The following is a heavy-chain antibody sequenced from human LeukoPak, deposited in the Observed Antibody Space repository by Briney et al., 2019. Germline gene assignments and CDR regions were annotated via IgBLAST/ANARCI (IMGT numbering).Heavy chain of an antibody. CDR3: ARLADCSSTSCYDH. J-gene: IGHJ4*02. V-gene: IGHV4-39*01. CDR2: IYYSGST. D-gene: IGHD2-2*01. CDR1: GGSISSSIYY. Sequence: PSETLSLTCPVSGGSISSSIYYWVWIRQPPGKGLEWLGSIYYSGSTYLSPSLKSRVIISVDTSKNQFSLKLKSVTATDMAVYYCARLADCSSTSCYDHWGQGTLVTVSS.